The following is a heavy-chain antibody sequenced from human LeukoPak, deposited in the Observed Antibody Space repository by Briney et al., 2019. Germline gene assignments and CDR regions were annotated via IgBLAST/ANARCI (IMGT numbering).Heavy chain of an antibody. D-gene: IGHD1-26*01. CDR3: ARELKGELRYNWFDP. Sequence: SETLSLTCTVSGGSINNSNYYWSWIRQPPGKGLEWIGYIYYSGSTNYNPSLKSRVTISVDTSKNQFSLKLSSVTAADTAVYYCARELKGELRYNWFDPWGQGTLVTVSS. V-gene: IGHV4-61*01. J-gene: IGHJ5*02. CDR1: GGSINNSNYY. CDR2: IYYSGST.